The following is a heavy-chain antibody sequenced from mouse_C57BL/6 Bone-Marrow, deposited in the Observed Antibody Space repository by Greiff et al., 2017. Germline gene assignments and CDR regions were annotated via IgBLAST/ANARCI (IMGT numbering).Heavy chain of an antibody. V-gene: IGHV1-69*01. Sequence: QVQLQQPGAELVMPGASVKLSCKASGYTFTSYWMHWVKQRPGQGLEWIGEIDPSDSSTNYNQKFKGKSTLTVDKSSSTAYMQLSSLTSEDSAVYYCARDYSNYFYAMDYWGQGTSVTVSS. D-gene: IGHD2-5*01. J-gene: IGHJ4*01. CDR1: GYTFTSYW. CDR3: ARDYSNYFYAMDY. CDR2: IDPSDSST.